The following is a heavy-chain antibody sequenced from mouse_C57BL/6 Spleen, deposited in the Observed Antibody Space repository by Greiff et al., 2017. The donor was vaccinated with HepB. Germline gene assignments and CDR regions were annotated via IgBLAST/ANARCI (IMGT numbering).Heavy chain of an antibody. CDR1: GYTFTSYW. Sequence: EVQLQQSGTVLARPGASVKMSCKTSGYTFTSYWMHWVKQRPGQGLEWIGAIYPGNSDTSYNQKFKGKAKLTAVTSASTAYMELSSLTNEDSAVYYCTGVTTVVADTFDYWGQGTTLTVSS. CDR3: TGVTTVVADTFDY. D-gene: IGHD1-1*01. CDR2: IYPGNSDT. V-gene: IGHV1-5*01. J-gene: IGHJ2*01.